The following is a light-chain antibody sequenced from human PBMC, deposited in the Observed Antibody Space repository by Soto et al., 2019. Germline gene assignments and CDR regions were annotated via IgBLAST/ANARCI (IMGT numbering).Light chain of an antibody. J-gene: IGLJ2*01. CDR1: SSNIGSST. Sequence: QSVLTQPPSVSGTPGQRVIISCSGSSSNIGSSTVNWYRQFPGTAPKLLIYSDYQRPSGVPDRFSGSKSGTSASLAISGLQSEDEADYFCAAWDDSLNGALFGGGTKLTVL. CDR2: SDY. V-gene: IGLV1-44*01. CDR3: AAWDDSLNGAL.